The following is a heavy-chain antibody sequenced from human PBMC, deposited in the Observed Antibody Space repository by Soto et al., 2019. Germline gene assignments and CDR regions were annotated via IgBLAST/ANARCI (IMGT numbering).Heavy chain of an antibody. Sequence: GGSLRLSCAASGFTFSSYAMSWVRQAPGKGLEWVSAISGSGGSTYYADSVKGRFTISRDNSKNTPYLQMNSLRAEDTAVYYCAKVSSSSGYYYYMDVWGKGTTVTVSS. CDR1: GFTFSSYA. D-gene: IGHD6-6*01. CDR3: AKVSSSSGYYYYMDV. V-gene: IGHV3-23*01. CDR2: ISGSGGST. J-gene: IGHJ6*03.